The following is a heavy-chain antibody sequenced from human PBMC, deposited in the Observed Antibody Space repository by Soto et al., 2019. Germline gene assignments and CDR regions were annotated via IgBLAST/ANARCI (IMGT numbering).Heavy chain of an antibody. Sequence: QVQLVESGGGMVQPGKSLRLSCVGSGFTFRTYGMHWVRQAPGTVLEWVAVIAFDGSNQYYTESVKGRFTIPRDNSKNTLYLQMSRLTSADTAVYYCAKGGNWNTNYGMDVWGQGTTVIVSS. CDR2: IAFDGSNQ. J-gene: IGHJ6*02. V-gene: IGHV3-30*18. CDR3: AKGGNWNTNYGMDV. CDR1: GFTFRTYG. D-gene: IGHD1-20*01.